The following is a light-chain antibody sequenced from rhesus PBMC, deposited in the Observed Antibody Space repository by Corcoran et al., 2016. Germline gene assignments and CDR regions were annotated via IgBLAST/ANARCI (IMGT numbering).Light chain of an antibody. CDR2: KAA. CDR1: PSISSC. CDR3: LQYSSSPFT. Sequence: IKMTQSPSSLSASVGDTVTITCRASPSISSCLDWYQQKPGKAPKLLIYKAASWQSGVPSRFRGSGSGTDFTLTISSLQPEDFATYYCLQYSSSPFTFGPGTKLDIK. V-gene: IGKV1-22*01. J-gene: IGKJ3*01.